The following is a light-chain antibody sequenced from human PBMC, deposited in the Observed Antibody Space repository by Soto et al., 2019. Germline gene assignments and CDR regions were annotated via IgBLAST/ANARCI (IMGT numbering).Light chain of an antibody. CDR1: QSVSIY. CDR2: DAS. V-gene: IGKV3-11*01. Sequence: EIVLTQSPATLSLSPGERATLSCRASQSVSIYLAWYQQKPGQPPRLLIYDASNRPTGIPDRFSGSGPGTDFTLTISSLEPEDSAVYYCQQRVDWLTFGGGTKVDIK. CDR3: QQRVDWLT. J-gene: IGKJ4*01.